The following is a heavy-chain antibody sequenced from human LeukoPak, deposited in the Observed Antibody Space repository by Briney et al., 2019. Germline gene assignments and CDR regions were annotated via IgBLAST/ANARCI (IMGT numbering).Heavy chain of an antibody. V-gene: IGHV3-53*05. CDR3: AKDDPYGGVDY. D-gene: IGHD4-23*01. J-gene: IGHJ4*02. CDR2: IYSGGST. Sequence: GGSLRLSCAASGFTVSSSYMNWVRQAPGKGLEWVSVIYSGGSTYYSDSVKGRFTISRDNSKNTLYLQMNSLRAEDTAVYYCAKDDPYGGVDYWGQGTLVTVSS. CDR1: GFTVSSSY.